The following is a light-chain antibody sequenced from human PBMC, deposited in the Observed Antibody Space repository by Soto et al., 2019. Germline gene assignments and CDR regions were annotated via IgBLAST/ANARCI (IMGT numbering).Light chain of an antibody. CDR3: AGWDDSLSCVV. V-gene: IGLV1-47*02. CDR1: SSNIGSNY. J-gene: IGLJ3*02. Sequence: SVLTQSPSASGNPGQRVTISCSGISSNIGSNYVYWCQHLRGTAPKLLIYNNYQLPSRGPGRFSGSQSGTSASLAPAPPRSDDKPDYYCAGWDDSLSCVVFGGGTQLTVL. CDR2: NNY.